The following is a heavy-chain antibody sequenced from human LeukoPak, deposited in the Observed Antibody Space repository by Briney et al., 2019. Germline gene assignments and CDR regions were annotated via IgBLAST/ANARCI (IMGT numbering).Heavy chain of an antibody. CDR2: IKQDGSEK. Sequence: GGSLRLSCAASGFNFSSYWMSWVRQAPGKGLEWVANIKQDGSEKYYVDSVKGRFTISRDNAKNSLYLQMNSLRAEDTAVYYCARDRSSSWYVSASSDYWGQGTLVTVSS. V-gene: IGHV3-7*01. CDR1: GFNFSSYW. CDR3: ARDRSSSWYVSASSDY. J-gene: IGHJ4*02. D-gene: IGHD6-13*01.